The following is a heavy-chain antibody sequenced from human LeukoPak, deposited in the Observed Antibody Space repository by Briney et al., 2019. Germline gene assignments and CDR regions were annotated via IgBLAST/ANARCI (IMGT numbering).Heavy chain of an antibody. CDR1: GGTVSSYA. CDR3: ARGDDSSGYYPTGIGY. V-gene: IGHV1-69*04. CDR2: IIPILGIA. Sequence: GASVKVSCKASGGTVSSYAISWVRQAPGQGLEWMGRIIPILGIANYAQKFQGRVTITADKSTSTAYMELSSLRSEDTAVYYCARGDDSSGYYPTGIGYWGQGTLVTVSS. D-gene: IGHD3-22*01. J-gene: IGHJ4*02.